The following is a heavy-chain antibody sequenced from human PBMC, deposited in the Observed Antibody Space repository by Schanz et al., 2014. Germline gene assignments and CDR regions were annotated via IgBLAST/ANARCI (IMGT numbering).Heavy chain of an antibody. CDR1: GFTFSNSP. CDR2: IRYDGSKI. CDR3: ARDEGRDGYNLAFDV. Sequence: QVHLVESGGGVVQPGGSLRLSCAASGFTFSNSPLHWVRQAPGKGMEWVAFIRYDGSKIYYADSVKGRFTISRDNPKNTLSLQMNSLRVEDTAVYYCARDEGRDGYNLAFDVWGQGTLVTVSS. V-gene: IGHV3-30*02. D-gene: IGHD5-12*01. J-gene: IGHJ3*01.